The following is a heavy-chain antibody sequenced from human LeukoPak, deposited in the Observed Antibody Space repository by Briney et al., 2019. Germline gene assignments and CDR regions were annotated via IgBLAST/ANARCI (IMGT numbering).Heavy chain of an antibody. CDR3: AADHQFSGWESAYGMDV. CDR2: IVVGSGQT. CDR1: GFSFTTSA. J-gene: IGHJ6*02. D-gene: IGHD6-19*01. V-gene: IGHV1-58*02. Sequence: SVKVSCKASGFSFTTSAMQWVRQARGQRLEWIGWIVVGSGQTRYAQKFQERITITRDMSTSTAYMQLSSLRSEDTAVYYCAADHQFSGWESAYGMDVWGQGTTVTVSS.